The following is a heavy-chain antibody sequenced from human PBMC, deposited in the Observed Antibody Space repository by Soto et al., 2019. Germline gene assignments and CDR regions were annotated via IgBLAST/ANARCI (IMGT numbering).Heavy chain of an antibody. CDR3: ASPPTVSDYYYYYYMDV. J-gene: IGHJ6*03. CDR1: GGSISSYY. CDR2: IYYSGST. D-gene: IGHD4-17*01. Sequence: QVQLQESGPGLVKPSETLSLTCTVSGGSISSYYWSWIRQPPGKGLEWIGYIYYSGSTNYNPSLKSRVTISVDTSKNQFSLKLSSVTAADTAVYYCASPPTVSDYYYYYYMDVWGKGTTVTVSS. V-gene: IGHV4-59*08.